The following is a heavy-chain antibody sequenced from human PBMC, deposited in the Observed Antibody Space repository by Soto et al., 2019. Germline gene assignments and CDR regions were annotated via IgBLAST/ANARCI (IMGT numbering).Heavy chain of an antibody. CDR3: ARGMGRYFDI. J-gene: IGHJ2*01. D-gene: IGHD2-8*01. V-gene: IGHV4-4*07. CDR2: LSASGRT. Sequence: QVHLQESGPGLVKPSETLSLTCAISSDSIGNFYWSWIRQPAGKGLESLGRLSASGRTNYSPSLQSRVTMSLDRSKNRFSLRLTSVSAADTAVYFCARGMGRYFDIWGRGTLVTVSS. CDR1: SDSIGNFY.